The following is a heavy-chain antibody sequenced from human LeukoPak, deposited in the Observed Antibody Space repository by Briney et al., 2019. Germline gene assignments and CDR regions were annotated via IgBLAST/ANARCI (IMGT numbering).Heavy chain of an antibody. CDR1: GFTFSRYW. CDR3: ARDRVVPAAMWGGAFDI. D-gene: IGHD2-2*01. J-gene: IGHJ3*02. V-gene: IGHV3-74*01. CDR2: INNDGNST. Sequence: GGSLRLSCAASGFTFSRYWMHWVRRTPGKGLVWVSRINNDGNSTNYADSVKGRFTISRDNAKNMLYLQMNSLRAEDTAVYYCARDRVVPAAMWGGAFDIWGQGTMVTVSS.